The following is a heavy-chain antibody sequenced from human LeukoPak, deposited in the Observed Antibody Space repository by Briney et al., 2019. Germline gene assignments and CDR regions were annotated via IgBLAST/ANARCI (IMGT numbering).Heavy chain of an antibody. V-gene: IGHV1-8*01. CDR1: GYTFTSYN. CDR3: ARGITYYYDSSGYYHDESPYVFDY. D-gene: IGHD3-22*01. CDR2: MNPNSGNT. Sequence: ASVKFSCKASGYTFTSYNINCVRQATGQGVEWMGWMNPNSGNTGYAQKFQGRVTMTRNTSISTAYMELSSLRSEDTAVYYCARGITYYYDSSGYYHDESPYVFDYWGQGTLVTVSS. J-gene: IGHJ4*02.